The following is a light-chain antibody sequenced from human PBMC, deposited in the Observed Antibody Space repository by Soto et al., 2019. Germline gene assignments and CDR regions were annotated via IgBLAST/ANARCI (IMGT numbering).Light chain of an antibody. Sequence: DIQSPQSPSSVSASVGDRVSITCRASQDISSWVAWYQQRPGKAPKLLIYAANILQSGVPSRFSGSGSGTAFTLTISNLQPEEFASDVGQQANSFPLTGGGGTKVDIK. CDR3: QQANSFPLT. CDR1: QDISSW. J-gene: IGKJ4*01. V-gene: IGKV1-12*01. CDR2: AAN.